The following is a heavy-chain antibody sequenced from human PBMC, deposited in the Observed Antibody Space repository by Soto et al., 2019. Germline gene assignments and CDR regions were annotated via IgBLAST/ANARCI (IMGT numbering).Heavy chain of an antibody. D-gene: IGHD6-13*01. CDR2: ISGSSNYI. Sequence: EVQLVESGGGLVKPGGSLRLSCAASGFTFNTYNMNWVRQAPGKGLEWVSSISGSSNYIYYADSVKGRFTISRDNTKNSLYLQMNSLRAEDTAVYYCARDGDSSSWSWYFDLWGRGTLVTVSS. J-gene: IGHJ2*01. V-gene: IGHV3-21*01. CDR3: ARDGDSSSWSWYFDL. CDR1: GFTFNTYN.